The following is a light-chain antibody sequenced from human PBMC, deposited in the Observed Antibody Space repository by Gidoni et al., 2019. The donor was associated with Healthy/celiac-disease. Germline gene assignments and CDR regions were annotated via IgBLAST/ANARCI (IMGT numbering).Light chain of an antibody. CDR2: EVS. Sequence: HSALTQPPSVSGPPGLSITISCTETRSDVGGYDYVSWYQQHPVKAPQLMIHEVSTRPSGVSKRFSGSTCGNTASLTISGLQAEDEADYYCSSYTSSSTPVVFGGGTKLTVL. CDR1: RSDVGGYDY. CDR3: SSYTSSSTPVV. V-gene: IGLV2-14*01. J-gene: IGLJ2*01.